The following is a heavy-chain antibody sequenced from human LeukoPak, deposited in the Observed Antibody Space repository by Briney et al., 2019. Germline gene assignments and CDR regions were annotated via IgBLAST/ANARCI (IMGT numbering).Heavy chain of an antibody. CDR2: ISGSGGST. D-gene: IGHD2-2*02. J-gene: IGHJ4*02. Sequence: PGGSLRLSCAASGFTFSSYAMSWVRQAPGKGLEWVSAISGSGGSTYYADSVKGRFTISRDNSKNTLYLQMNSLRAEDTAVYYCAKVRFCSSTSCYRVFDYWGQGTLVTVSS. CDR3: AKVRFCSSTSCYRVFDY. CDR1: GFTFSSYA. V-gene: IGHV3-23*01.